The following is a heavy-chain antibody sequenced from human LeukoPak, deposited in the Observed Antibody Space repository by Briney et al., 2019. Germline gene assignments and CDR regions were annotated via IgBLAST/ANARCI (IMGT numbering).Heavy chain of an antibody. V-gene: IGHV5-51*01. Sequence: GESLKISCKGSGYRSTSYWIAWVRRMPGKGLEWMGIIYLSDSDARYSPSFQGQVTMSADKSISTAYLQWSNLKASDTAIYYCARSGGSGWDEGFDYWGQGTLVTVSS. CDR3: ARSGGSGWDEGFDY. D-gene: IGHD6-19*01. J-gene: IGHJ4*02. CDR1: GYRSTSYW. CDR2: IYLSDSDA.